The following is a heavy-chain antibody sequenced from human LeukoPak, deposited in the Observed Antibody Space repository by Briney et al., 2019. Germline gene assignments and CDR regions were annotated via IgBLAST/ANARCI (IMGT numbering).Heavy chain of an antibody. Sequence: GGSLRLSCVASGFTFSNYAMNWVRKAPGQGLEWVSAISSSGGTTYYADSVKGRFTISRDNSKNTLYLQMKSLRVEDTAVYYCAKGFWGGRGYYFDYWGQGALVTVSS. CDR3: AKGFWGGRGYYFDY. CDR2: ISSSGGTT. D-gene: IGHD7-27*01. V-gene: IGHV3-23*01. CDR1: GFTFSNYA. J-gene: IGHJ4*02.